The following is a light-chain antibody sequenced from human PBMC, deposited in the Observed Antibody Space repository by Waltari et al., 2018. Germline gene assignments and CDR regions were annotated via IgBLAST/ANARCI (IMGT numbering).Light chain of an antibody. CDR2: EVS. V-gene: IGLV2-14*01. CDR1: SSDVGGYAY. CDR3: SSYTSNSVYV. J-gene: IGLJ1*01. Sequence: QSALTQPASVSGSPGQSITISCTGTSSDVGGYAYVSWYQQRPGKAPKLIIYEVSNRPSGVSNHFSASKSGNTASLTISGLQAEDEADYYCSSYTSNSVYVFGTGTKVTVL.